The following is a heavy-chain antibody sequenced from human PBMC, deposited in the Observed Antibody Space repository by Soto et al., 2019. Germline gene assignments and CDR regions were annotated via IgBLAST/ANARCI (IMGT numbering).Heavy chain of an antibody. CDR2: MNPNSGNT. D-gene: IGHD6-13*01. J-gene: IGHJ6*02. CDR1: GYAFTSYD. Sequence: GXSAEVSCKASGYAFTSYDINWVRQATGQGLEWMGWMNPNSGNTGYAQKFQGRVTMTRNTSISTAYMELSSLRSEDTAVYYCARGYKQLVRKPYYYYGMDVWGQGTTVTVSS. CDR3: ARGYKQLVRKPYYYYGMDV. V-gene: IGHV1-8*01.